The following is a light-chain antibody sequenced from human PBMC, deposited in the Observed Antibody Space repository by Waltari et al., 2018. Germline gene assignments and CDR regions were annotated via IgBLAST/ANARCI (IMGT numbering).Light chain of an antibody. CDR2: DAS. CDR1: QSVSYY. V-gene: IGKV3-11*01. J-gene: IGKJ4*01. CDR3: QQRRTWPLT. Sequence: IVLTQSPATLSLSPGERAPLSCRASQSVSYYLAWYQQRPGQDPRLLIYDASSRATGSPARFSGSGSETDFTLTISSLEPEDFAVYYCQQRRTWPLTFGGGTKVEI.